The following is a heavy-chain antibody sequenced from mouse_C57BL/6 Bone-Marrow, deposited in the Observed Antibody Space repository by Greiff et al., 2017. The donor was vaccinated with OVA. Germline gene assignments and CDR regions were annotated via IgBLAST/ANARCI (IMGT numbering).Heavy chain of an antibody. CDR2: LWSGGST. J-gene: IGHJ3*01. CDR1: GFSLTSYG. Sequence: QVQLKQSGPGLVQPSQSLSITCTVSGFSLTSYGVHWVRQSPGKGLEWLGVLWSGGSTDYNAAFISRLSISKDNSKSQVFFKMNSLQADDTAIYYCARNRGYGPWFAYWGQGTLVTVSA. V-gene: IGHV2-2*01. D-gene: IGHD1-1*02. CDR3: ARNRGYGPWFAY.